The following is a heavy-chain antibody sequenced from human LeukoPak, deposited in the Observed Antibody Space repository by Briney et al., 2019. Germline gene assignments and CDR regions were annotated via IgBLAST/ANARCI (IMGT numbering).Heavy chain of an antibody. J-gene: IGHJ4*02. V-gene: IGHV1-2*02. CDR3: AKNVQWLAFFDY. CDR2: INPNSGGT. D-gene: IGHD6-19*01. CDR1: GYTFTGYY. Sequence: ASVKVSCKASGYTFTGYYMHWVRQAPGQGLEWMGWINPNSGGTNYAQKFQGRVTMTRDTSISTAYMELSRLRSDDTAVYYCAKNVQWLAFFDYWGQGTLVTVSS.